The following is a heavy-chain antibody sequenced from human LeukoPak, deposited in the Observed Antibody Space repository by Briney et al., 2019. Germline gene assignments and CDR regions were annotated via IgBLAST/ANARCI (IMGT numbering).Heavy chain of an antibody. CDR1: GFTVSSNY. CDR3: ARDRETYYYDSSGELGD. Sequence: GGSLRLSCAASGFTVSSNYMSWVRQAPGKGLEWVAVISYDGSNKYYADSVKGRFTISRDNSKNTLYLQMNSLRAEDTAVYYCARDRETYYYDSSGELGDWGQGTLVTVSS. J-gene: IGHJ4*02. CDR2: ISYDGSNK. V-gene: IGHV3-30-3*01. D-gene: IGHD3-22*01.